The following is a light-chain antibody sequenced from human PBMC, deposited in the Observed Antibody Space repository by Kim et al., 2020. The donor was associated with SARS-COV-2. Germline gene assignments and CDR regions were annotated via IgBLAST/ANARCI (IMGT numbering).Light chain of an antibody. CDR1: SSNIGASFD. Sequence: QSVLTQPPSVSGAPGQRITISCTGSSSNIGASFDVHWYQQLPGTAPKLLLYRNNNRPSGVPDRFSASRSGTSASLAITGLQPEDEADYYCQSFDSSLCALLFGGGTQLTVL. V-gene: IGLV1-40*01. CDR3: QSFDSSLCALL. J-gene: IGLJ2*01. CDR2: RNN.